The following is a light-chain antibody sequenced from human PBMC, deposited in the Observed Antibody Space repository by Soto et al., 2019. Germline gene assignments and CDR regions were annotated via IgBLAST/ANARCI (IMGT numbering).Light chain of an antibody. J-gene: IGLJ1*01. CDR3: SSYTSSTDYV. Sequence: SVLTQPASVSGSPGQSITISCTGTTRDFGFYNYVSWYQHHPGKAPKLLIYEVTNRHSGVSNRFSGSKSGNTASLTISGLQAEDEADYYCSSYTSSTDYVFGTGTKVTVL. V-gene: IGLV2-14*01. CDR1: TRDFGFYNY. CDR2: EVT.